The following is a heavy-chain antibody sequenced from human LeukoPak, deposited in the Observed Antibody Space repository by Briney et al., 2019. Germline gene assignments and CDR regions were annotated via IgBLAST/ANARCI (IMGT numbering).Heavy chain of an antibody. V-gene: IGHV1-69*01. J-gene: IGHJ4*02. D-gene: IGHD3-3*01. CDR2: IIPIFGTA. CDR1: GGTFSSYA. CDR3: ARDRERITIFGVAPAFDY. Sequence: SVKVSCNASGGTFSSYAISWVRQAPGQGLEWMGGIIPIFGTANYAQKFQGRVTITADESTSTAYMELSSLRSEDTAVYYCARDRERITIFGVAPAFDYWGQGTLVTVSS.